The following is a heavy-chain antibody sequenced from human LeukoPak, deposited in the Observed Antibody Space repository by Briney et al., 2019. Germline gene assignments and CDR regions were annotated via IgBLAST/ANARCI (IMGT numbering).Heavy chain of an antibody. CDR1: GYTFTSYA. V-gene: IGHV7-4-1*02. J-gene: IGHJ4*02. Sequence: ASVKVSCKASGYTFTSYAMNWVRQAPGQGLEWMGWINTNTGNPTYAQAFTGRFVFSWDTPVSTAYLQISSPKAEDTAVYYCARVSLIGYYRYFDYWGQGTLVTVSS. D-gene: IGHD3-9*01. CDR3: ARVSLIGYYRYFDY. CDR2: INTNTGNP.